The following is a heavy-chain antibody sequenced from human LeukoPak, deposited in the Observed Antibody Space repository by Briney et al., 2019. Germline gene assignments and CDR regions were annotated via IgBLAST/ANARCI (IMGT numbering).Heavy chain of an antibody. CDR1: GFTFS. CDR3: ARGYYYDTTKLDL. Sequence: GGSLRLSCAASGFTFSMHWVRQAPGKGLVWVSRTDTDGSSTNYADSVKGRFTVSRDNAKNTLSLQMNSLRAEDTAVYYCARGYYYDTTKLDLWGQGTLVTVSS. CDR2: TDTDGSST. J-gene: IGHJ5*02. D-gene: IGHD3-22*01. V-gene: IGHV3-74*01.